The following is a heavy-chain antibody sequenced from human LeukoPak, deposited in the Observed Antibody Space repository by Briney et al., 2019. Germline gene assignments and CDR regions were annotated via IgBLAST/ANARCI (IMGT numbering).Heavy chain of an antibody. CDR3: ARDAAGLYSYGYDGGYYGMDV. D-gene: IGHD5-18*01. CDR1: GGTFSSYA. V-gene: IGHV1-69*05. CDR2: IIPIFGTA. J-gene: IGHJ6*02. Sequence: GSSVKVSCKASGGTFSSYAISWVRQAPGQGLEWMGGIIPIFGTANYAQKFQGRVTITTDESTSTAYMELRSLRSDDTAVYYCARDAAGLYSYGYDGGYYGMDVWGQGTTVTVSS.